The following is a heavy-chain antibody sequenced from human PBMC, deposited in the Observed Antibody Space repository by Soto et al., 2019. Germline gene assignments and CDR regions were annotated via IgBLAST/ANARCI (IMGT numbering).Heavy chain of an antibody. CDR1: GFTFSSYE. Sequence: RLSCAASGFTFSSYEMNWVRQAPGKGLEWVSYISSSGSTIYYADSVKGRFTISRDNAKNSLYLQMNSLRAEDTAVYYCARDGDTAMVQVYGMDVWGQGTTVTVSS. CDR3: ARDGDTAMVQVYGMDV. CDR2: ISSSGSTI. J-gene: IGHJ6*02. V-gene: IGHV3-48*03. D-gene: IGHD5-18*01.